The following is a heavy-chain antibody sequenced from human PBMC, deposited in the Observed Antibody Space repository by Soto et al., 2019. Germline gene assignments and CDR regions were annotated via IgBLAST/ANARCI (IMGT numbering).Heavy chain of an antibody. CDR2: AYYSSRWLY. D-gene: IGHD1-26*01. CDR3: ARDTPAFTSGLDS. CDR1: WYSFSDSFST. J-gene: IGHJ4*02. V-gene: IGHV6-1*01. Sequence: SQSLSLTCGICWYSFSDSFSTCNLVRRSPSRGLEWLGRAYYSSRWLYDYATSVRGRITINPDTSKNQFSLQLNSVTPADTAVYYCARDTPAFTSGLDSWGQGTLVTVSS.